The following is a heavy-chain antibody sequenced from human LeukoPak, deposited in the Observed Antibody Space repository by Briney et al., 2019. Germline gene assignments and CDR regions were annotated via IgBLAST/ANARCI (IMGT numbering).Heavy chain of an antibody. J-gene: IGHJ4*02. CDR3: ARSYLPRYSGSYYFEG. CDR2: IIPIFGTA. Sequence: SVKVSCKASGGTFSSYAISWVRQAPGQGLEWMGGIIPIFGTANYAQKFQGRVTITTDESTSTAYMELSSLRSEDTAVYYCARSYLPRYSGSYYFEGWGQGTLVTVSS. CDR1: GGTFSSYA. V-gene: IGHV1-69*05. D-gene: IGHD1-26*01.